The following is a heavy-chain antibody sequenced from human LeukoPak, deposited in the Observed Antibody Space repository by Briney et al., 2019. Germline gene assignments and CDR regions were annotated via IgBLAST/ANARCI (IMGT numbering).Heavy chain of an antibody. J-gene: IGHJ4*02. V-gene: IGHV5-51*01. CDR1: GYRFSDYW. CDR2: IYPDDSDT. D-gene: IGHD3-9*01. CDR3: ARQYVLTGCPDY. Sequence: GESLKISCKGSGYRFSDYWIGWVRQMSGKGPEWMGIIYPDDSDTRYGPSFQGHVTISVDKSINTAYLQWSSLRASDTAMYYCARQYVLTGCPDYWGQGTLVTVSS.